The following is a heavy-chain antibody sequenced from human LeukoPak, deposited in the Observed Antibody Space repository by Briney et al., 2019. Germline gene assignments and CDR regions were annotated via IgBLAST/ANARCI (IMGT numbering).Heavy chain of an antibody. CDR2: ISSSGSTI. V-gene: IGHV3-48*03. CDR1: GFTFSSYE. J-gene: IGHJ6*03. CDR3: ARDTPTVVTNYYYYYMDV. Sequence: QPGGSLRLSCAASGFTFSSYEMNWVRQAPGKGLEWVSYISSSGSTIYYADSVKGRFTISRDNAKNSLYLQMNSLRAEDTAVYYCARDTPTVVTNYYYYYMDVWGKGTTVTVSS. D-gene: IGHD4-23*01.